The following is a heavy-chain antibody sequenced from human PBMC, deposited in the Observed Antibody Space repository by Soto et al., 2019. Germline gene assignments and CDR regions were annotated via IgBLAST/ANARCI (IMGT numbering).Heavy chain of an antibody. D-gene: IGHD4-17*01. CDR1: GYTLTELS. CDR2: FDPEDGET. CDR3: ATAHDYGDYVNWYFDL. V-gene: IGHV1-24*01. J-gene: IGHJ2*01. Sequence: QVQLVQSGAEVKKPGASVKVSCKVSGYTLTELSMHWVRQAPGKGLEWMGGFDPEDGETIYAQKFQGRVTMTEDTSTDTADMELSRLRSEDTAVYYCATAHDYGDYVNWYFDLWGRGTLVTVSS.